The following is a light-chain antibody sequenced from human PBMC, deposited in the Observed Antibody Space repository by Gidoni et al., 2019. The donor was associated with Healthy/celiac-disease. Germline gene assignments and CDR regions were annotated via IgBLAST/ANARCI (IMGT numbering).Light chain of an antibody. Sequence: DIQMTQSPSSLSASVGHRVTITCRASQSISSYLNWYPQKPGKAPKLLIYAASSLQSGVPSRFSGSGSGTDFTLTISSLQPEDFATYYCQQSYSTPYTFGQGTKLEIK. CDR3: QQSYSTPYT. CDR2: AAS. CDR1: QSISSY. J-gene: IGKJ2*01. V-gene: IGKV1-39*01.